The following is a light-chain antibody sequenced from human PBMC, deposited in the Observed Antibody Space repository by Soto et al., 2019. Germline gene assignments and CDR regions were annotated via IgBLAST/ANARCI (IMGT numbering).Light chain of an antibody. CDR3: QQYNNWLRT. CDR2: SAS. V-gene: IGKV3-15*01. J-gene: IGKJ1*01. Sequence: EIVMTQSPATLSVSPGKRATLSCRASQSVSSNLAWYQQKPGQAPRLLVYSASTRAIGVPARFSGSGSGTAVTLTISSLQSEDFAVYYCQQYNNWLRTFGQGTKVEIK. CDR1: QSVSSN.